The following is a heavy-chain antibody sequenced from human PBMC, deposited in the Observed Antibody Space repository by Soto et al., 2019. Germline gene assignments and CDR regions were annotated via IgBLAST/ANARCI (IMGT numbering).Heavy chain of an antibody. D-gene: IGHD3-10*01. Sequence: SETLSLTCAVYGGSFSGYYWSWISQPPGKGLEWIGEINHSGSTNYNPSLKSRVTISVDTSKNQFSLKLSSVTAADTAVYYCARARRNYYGSGSYYPALGWFDPWGQGTLVTVSS. CDR1: GGSFSGYY. V-gene: IGHV4-34*01. CDR3: ARARRNYYGSGSYYPALGWFDP. J-gene: IGHJ5*02. CDR2: INHSGST.